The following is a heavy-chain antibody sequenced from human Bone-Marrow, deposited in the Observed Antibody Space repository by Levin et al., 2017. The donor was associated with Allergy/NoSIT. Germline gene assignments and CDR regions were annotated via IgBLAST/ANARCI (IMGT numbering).Heavy chain of an antibody. CDR3: ARGNSTLGYCSGGSCYDGPQFDY. D-gene: IGHD2-15*01. CDR2: IYYSGST. Sequence: SETLSLTCTVSGGSISSSSYYWGWIRQPPGKGLEWIGSIYYSGSTYYNPSLKSRVTISVDTSKNQFSLKLSSVTAADTAVYYCARGNSTLGYCSGGSCYDGPQFDYWGQGTLVTVSS. J-gene: IGHJ4*02. CDR1: GGSISSSSYY. V-gene: IGHV4-39*07.